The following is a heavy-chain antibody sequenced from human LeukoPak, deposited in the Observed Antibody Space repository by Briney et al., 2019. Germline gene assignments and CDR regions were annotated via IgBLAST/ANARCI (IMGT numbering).Heavy chain of an antibody. CDR2: MNPNSGNT. Sequence: ASVKVSCKASGYTFTSYDINCVRQATGQGLEWMGWMNPNSGNTGYAQKFQGRVTMTRNTSISTAYMELSSLRSEDTAVYYCARGRGSSSYHDYWGQGTLVTVSS. CDR1: GYTFTSYD. D-gene: IGHD6-6*01. V-gene: IGHV1-8*01. J-gene: IGHJ4*02. CDR3: ARGRGSSSYHDY.